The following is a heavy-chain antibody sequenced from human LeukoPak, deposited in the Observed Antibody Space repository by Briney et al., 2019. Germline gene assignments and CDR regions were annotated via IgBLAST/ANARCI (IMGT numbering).Heavy chain of an antibody. V-gene: IGHV1-8*01. CDR1: GYTFTSYD. J-gene: IGHJ5*02. CDR3: ARGIEVYRVAVAGHPFDP. D-gene: IGHD6-19*01. CDR2: MNPSSGNT. Sequence: ASVKVSCKASGYTFTSYDINWVRQATGQGLEWLGWMNPSSGNTGYAQKFQGRVTMTRDTSISTAYMELSSLRSEDTAVYYCARGIEVYRVAVAGHPFDPWGQGTLVTVSS.